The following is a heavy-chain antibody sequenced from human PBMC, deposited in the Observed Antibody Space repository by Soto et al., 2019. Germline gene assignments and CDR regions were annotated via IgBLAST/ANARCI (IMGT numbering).Heavy chain of an antibody. CDR2: ISSSSSYI. Sequence: EVQLVESGGGLVKPGGSLRLSCAASGFTFSSYSMNWVRQAPGKGLEWVSSISSSSSYIYYADSVKGRFTISRDNAKNSLYLQMNSLRAEDTAVYYCARDGGYCSGGSCYTDAFDIWGQVTMVTVSS. CDR3: ARDGGYCSGGSCYTDAFDI. J-gene: IGHJ3*02. CDR1: GFTFSSYS. V-gene: IGHV3-21*01. D-gene: IGHD2-15*01.